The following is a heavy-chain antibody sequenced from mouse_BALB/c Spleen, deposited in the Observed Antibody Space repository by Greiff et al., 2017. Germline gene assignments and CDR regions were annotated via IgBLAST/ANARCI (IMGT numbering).Heavy chain of an antibody. D-gene: IGHD1-1*01. CDR2: ISSGSSTI. V-gene: IGHV5-17*02. CDR3: ARSVVCPYYAMDY. Sequence: EVQRVESGGGLVQPGGSRKLSCAASGFTFSSFGMHWVRQAPEKGLEWVAYISSGSSTIYYADTVKGRFTISRDNPKNTLFLQMTSLRSEDTAMYYCARSVVCPYYAMDYWGQGTSVTVSS. CDR1: GFTFSSFG. J-gene: IGHJ4*01.